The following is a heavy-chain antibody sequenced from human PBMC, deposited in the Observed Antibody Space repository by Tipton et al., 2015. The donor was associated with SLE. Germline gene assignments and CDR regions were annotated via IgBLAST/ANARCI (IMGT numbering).Heavy chain of an antibody. V-gene: IGHV4-34*01. J-gene: IGHJ2*01. Sequence: TLSLTCAVYGGSFSGYYWSWIRQPPGKGPEWIGEINHSGSTNYNPSLKSRVTISVDTSKNQFSLKLSSVTAADTAVYYCARGYYGSGAFDLWGRGTLVTVSS. D-gene: IGHD3-10*01. CDR2: INHSGST. CDR3: ARGYYGSGAFDL. CDR1: GGSFSGYY.